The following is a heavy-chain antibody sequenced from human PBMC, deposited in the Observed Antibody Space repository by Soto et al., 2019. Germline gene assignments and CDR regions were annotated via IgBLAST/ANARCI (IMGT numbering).Heavy chain of an antibody. Sequence: QVQLQQWGAGLLKPSETLSLTCAVYGGSFSGYYWSWIRQPPGKGLEWIGEINHSGSTNYNPSLKSRVTISVDTSKNQFSLKLSSVTAADTAVYYCARGFGSSGYMGFDYWGQGTLVTVSS. CDR2: INHSGST. D-gene: IGHD3-22*01. J-gene: IGHJ4*02. CDR3: ARGFGSSGYMGFDY. CDR1: GGSFSGYY. V-gene: IGHV4-34*01.